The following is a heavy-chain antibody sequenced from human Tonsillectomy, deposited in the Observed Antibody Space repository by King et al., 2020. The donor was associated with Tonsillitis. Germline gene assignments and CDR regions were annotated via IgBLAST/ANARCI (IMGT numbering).Heavy chain of an antibody. CDR1: GFTFSSYG. J-gene: IGHJ4*02. Sequence: QLVQSGGGVVQPGRSLRLSCAASGFTFSSYGMHWVRQAPGKGLEWVAVISYDGSSKYYADSVVGRFTISRDNSKNTLYLQMNSLRAEDTAVYYCAKVLDNHESSGHELIAYWGQGTLVTVSS. CDR2: ISYDGSSK. CDR3: AKVLDNHESSGHELIAY. V-gene: IGHV3-30*18. D-gene: IGHD3-22*01.